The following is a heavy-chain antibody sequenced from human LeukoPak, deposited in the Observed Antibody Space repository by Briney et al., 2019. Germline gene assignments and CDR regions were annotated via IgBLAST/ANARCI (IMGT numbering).Heavy chain of an antibody. CDR2: IYYSGST. D-gene: IGHD3-22*01. J-gene: IGHJ3*02. Sequence: SETLSLTCTVSGGSISSYYWSWIRQPPGKGLEWIGYIYYSGSTNYNPSLKSRVTISVDTSKNQFSLKLSSVTAADTAVYYCARGGLVTMIVVVGAFDIWGQGTMVTVSS. CDR3: ARGGLVTMIVVVGAFDI. V-gene: IGHV4-59*01. CDR1: GGSISSYY.